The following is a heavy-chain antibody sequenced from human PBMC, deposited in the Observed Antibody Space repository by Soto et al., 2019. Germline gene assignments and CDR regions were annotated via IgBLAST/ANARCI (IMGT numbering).Heavy chain of an antibody. CDR1: GESISGTIYY. Sequence: ETLSLTCIVSGESISGTIYYWGWIRQPPGKGLEWIGSIYYSGSTYYNPSLKSRVTISVDTSKNHFSLKLTSVTAADTAVYYCARPGGSGWFYFDSWGQGSQVTVSS. J-gene: IGHJ4*02. CDR2: IYYSGST. D-gene: IGHD6-13*01. V-gene: IGHV4-39*02. CDR3: ARPGGSGWFYFDS.